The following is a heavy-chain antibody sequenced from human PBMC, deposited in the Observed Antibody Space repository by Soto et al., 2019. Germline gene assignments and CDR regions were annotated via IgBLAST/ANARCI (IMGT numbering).Heavy chain of an antibody. Sequence: SETLSLTCAVYGGSFSGYYWSWIRQPPGKGLEWIGEINHSGSTNYNPSLKSRVAISVDTSKNQFSLKLSSVTAADTAVYYCAREWGNSWYLDYWGQGTLVTVSS. CDR3: AREWGNSWYLDY. V-gene: IGHV4-34*01. D-gene: IGHD6-13*01. CDR2: INHSGST. J-gene: IGHJ4*02. CDR1: GGSFSGYY.